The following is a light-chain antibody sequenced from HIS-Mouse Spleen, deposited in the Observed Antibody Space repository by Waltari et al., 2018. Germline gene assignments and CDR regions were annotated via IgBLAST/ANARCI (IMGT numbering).Light chain of an antibody. CDR1: SRYVGGYHY. V-gene: IGLV2-11*01. J-gene: IGLJ3*02. CDR2: DVS. Sequence: QSALTQPRSVSGSPGQSVTISCTGTSRYVGGYHYVSWYQPHPGKAPKLMIYDVSKRPSGVPDRFSGSKSGNTASLTISGLQAEDEADYYCCSYAGSYTWVFGGGTKLTVL. CDR3: CSYAGSYTWV.